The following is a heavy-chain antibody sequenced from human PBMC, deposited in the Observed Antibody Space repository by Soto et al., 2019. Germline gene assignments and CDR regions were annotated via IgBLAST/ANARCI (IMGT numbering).Heavy chain of an antibody. CDR2: INPKSGGT. CDR1: GYTFTDYY. Sequence: ASVKVSCKTSGYTFTDYYIHWVRQAPGQGLEWMGWINPKSGGTDYAQNFQGRVTMTRDTSISTAYTELSRLRSDDTAVYYCARQYCRHGTCYFDYWGQGTLVTVS. D-gene: IGHD2-15*01. CDR3: ARQYCRHGTCYFDY. J-gene: IGHJ4*02. V-gene: IGHV1-2*02.